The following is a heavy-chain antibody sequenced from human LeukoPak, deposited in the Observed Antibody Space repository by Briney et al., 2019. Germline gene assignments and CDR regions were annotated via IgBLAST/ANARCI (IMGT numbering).Heavy chain of an antibody. J-gene: IGHJ4*02. CDR2: INPNSGGT. Sequence: ASVKVSCKASGYTFTGYYMHWVRQAPGQGLAWMGWINPNSGGTNYAQKFQGRVTMTRDTSISTAYMELSRLRSDDTAVYYCARGLGDTAMVDYWGQGTLVTVSS. CDR3: ARGLGDTAMVDY. D-gene: IGHD5-18*01. V-gene: IGHV1-2*02. CDR1: GYTFTGYY.